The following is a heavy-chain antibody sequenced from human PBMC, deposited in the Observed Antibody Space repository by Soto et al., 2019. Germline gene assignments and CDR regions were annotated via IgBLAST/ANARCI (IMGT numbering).Heavy chain of an antibody. CDR1: GGSVSTNSAS. CDR3: SIYTLQQPTLDHYGIYV. D-gene: IGHD6-13*01. CDR2: TYYRSKWYN. J-gene: IGHJ6*02. Sequence: PSQTLSRTCAMSGGSVSTNSASWNWIRQSPSRGLEWLGRTYYRSKWYNDYALSVKSRITINPDTSKNQFSLQLNSVTPDDTAFYYCSIYTLQQPTLDHYGIYVWGQGTTVTVSS. V-gene: IGHV6-1*01.